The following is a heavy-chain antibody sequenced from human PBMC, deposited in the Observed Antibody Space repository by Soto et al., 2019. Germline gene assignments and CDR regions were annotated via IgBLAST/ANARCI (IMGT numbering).Heavy chain of an antibody. CDR3: ARLEYRSGCIDY. J-gene: IGHJ4*02. Sequence: QLNLQASGPGLVKPSAALPLTCTVSGGSISTSSHYWGWIRQSPGRGLEWIGSIYNSGSTYYSPSLMSRVTMSVDTSKNQYALRLSSVTAADTAVYYCARLEYRSGCIDYWGQGTLVTVSS. V-gene: IGHV4-39*01. CDR1: GGSISTSSHY. D-gene: IGHD6-19*01. CDR2: IYNSGST.